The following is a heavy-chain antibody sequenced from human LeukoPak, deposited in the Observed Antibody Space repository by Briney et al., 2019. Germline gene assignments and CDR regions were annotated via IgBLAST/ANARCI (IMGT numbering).Heavy chain of an antibody. Sequence: GGSLRLSCAASGFTFSSYAMSWVRQAPGKGLEWVSSISGSGDNTYYADSVKGRFTVSRDNSKNTLYLQMDSMRAEDTAVYYCAKTPGDCTGGTCYSFDYWGQGSLVTVSS. CDR3: AKTPGDCTGGTCYSFDY. D-gene: IGHD2-15*01. CDR1: GFTFSSYA. CDR2: ISGSGDNT. V-gene: IGHV3-23*01. J-gene: IGHJ4*02.